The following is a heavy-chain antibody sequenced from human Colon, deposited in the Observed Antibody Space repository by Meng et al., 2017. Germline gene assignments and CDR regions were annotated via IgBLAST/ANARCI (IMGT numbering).Heavy chain of an antibody. CDR1: GASINTNKYY. V-gene: IGHV4-39*07. D-gene: IGHD2-2*01. J-gene: IGHJ5*01. CDR2: FHYTGNT. CDR3: ARDHGSTNWFYY. Sequence: GPLRLSCTVSGASINTNKYYWGWVRQSPGKGLEWIGTFHYTGNTDYNPSLKSRVSISVDLSKNLLSLKLNSLTAADTAVYYCARDHGSTNWFYYWGQGRLVTVSS.